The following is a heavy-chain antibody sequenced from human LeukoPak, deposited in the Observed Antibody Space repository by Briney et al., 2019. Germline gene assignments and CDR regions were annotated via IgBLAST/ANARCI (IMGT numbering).Heavy chain of an antibody. D-gene: IGHD3-10*01. CDR2: INSDGSKT. CDR3: AREGSLEYYYDY. Sequence: PGGSLRLSCAASGFTFSDYYMSWIRQAPGKGLVWVSRINSDGSKTSHADSVKGRFTISRDNAKNTLYLQMNGLRAEDTAVYYCAREGSLEYYYDYWGRGTLVTVSS. J-gene: IGHJ4*02. CDR1: GFTFSDYY. V-gene: IGHV3-74*01.